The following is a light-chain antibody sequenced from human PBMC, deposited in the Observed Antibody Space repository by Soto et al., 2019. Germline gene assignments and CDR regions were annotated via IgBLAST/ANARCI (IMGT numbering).Light chain of an antibody. CDR1: SSDVGGYNY. V-gene: IGLV2-11*01. J-gene: IGLJ3*02. CDR2: DVS. CDR3: CSSAGTYTSV. Sequence: QSALTQPRSVSGSPGQSVTISCTGTSSDVGGYNYVSWYQQHPGKAPKLIIYDVSKRPSGVPDRFSGSKSGNTASLTTSGLQAEDEADYYCCSSAGTYTSVFGGGTKITVL.